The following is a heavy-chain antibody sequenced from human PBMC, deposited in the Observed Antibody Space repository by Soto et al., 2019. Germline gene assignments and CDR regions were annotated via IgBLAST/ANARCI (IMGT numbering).Heavy chain of an antibody. CDR3: ARVPDR. J-gene: IGHJ5*02. V-gene: IGHV4-30-2*01. CDR2: IYHSGST. CDR1: GGSISSGVYS. Sequence: PSETLSLTCAVSGGSISSGVYSRSWIRQPPGKGLEWIGYIYHSGSTYYNPSLKSRVTISVDRSKNQFSLKLSSVTAADTAVYYCARVPDRWGQGTLVTV. D-gene: IGHD2-2*01.